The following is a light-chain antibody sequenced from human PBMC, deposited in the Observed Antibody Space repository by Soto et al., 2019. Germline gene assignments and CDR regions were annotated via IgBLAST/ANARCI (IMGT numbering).Light chain of an antibody. V-gene: IGKV3-11*01. CDR1: QSVSSY. CDR3: QQRRNWPPLIT. Sequence: IVLTQSPATLSLSPGERATLSCRASQSVSSYLAWYQQKPGQAPRLLIYDASNRATGIPARLSGSGSGTDFTLTISSLEPEDFAVYYCQQRRNWPPLITFGQGTRLEI. J-gene: IGKJ5*01. CDR2: DAS.